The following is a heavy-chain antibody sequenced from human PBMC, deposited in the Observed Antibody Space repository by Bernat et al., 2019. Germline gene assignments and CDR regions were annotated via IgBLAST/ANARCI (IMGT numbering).Heavy chain of an antibody. CDR1: GYTFTGYY. J-gene: IGHJ5*02. Sequence: QVQLVQSGAEVKKPGASVKVSCKASGYTFTGYYMHWVRQAPGQGLEWMGWINPNSGGTNYAQKFQGWVTMTRDTSISTAYMELSRLRSDDTAVYDCATSPKYSRSWYDDWGQGTLVTASS. CDR2: INPNSGGT. V-gene: IGHV1-2*04. CDR3: ATSPKYSRSWYDD. D-gene: IGHD6-6*01.